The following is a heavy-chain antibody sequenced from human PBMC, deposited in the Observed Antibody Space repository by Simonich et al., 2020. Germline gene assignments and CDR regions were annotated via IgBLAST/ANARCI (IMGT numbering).Heavy chain of an antibody. J-gene: IGHJ3*02. V-gene: IGHV1-2*06. CDR2: MNPNRGGT. CDR1: GYTFTGYY. D-gene: IGHD2-2*01. CDR3: ARDTFLGYCSSTSCYDAFDI. Sequence: QVQLVQSGAEVKKPGASVKVSCKASGYTFTGYYMHWVRQAPGQGRGWRGRMNPNRGGTNYATKFQGRVTMTRDTSISTAYMELSRLRSDDTAVYYCARDTFLGYCSSTSCYDAFDIWGQGTMVTVSS.